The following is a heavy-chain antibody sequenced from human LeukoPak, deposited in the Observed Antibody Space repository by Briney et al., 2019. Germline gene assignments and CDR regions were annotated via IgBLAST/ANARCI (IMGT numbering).Heavy chain of an antibody. CDR1: GFTFSSYG. Sequence: PGGSLRLSCAASGFTFSSYGMHWVRQAPGKGLEWVAFIRYDGSNKYYADSVKGRFTISRDNSKNTLYLQMNSLRAEDTAVYYYALQREGLRAPGGWFDPWGQGTLVTVSS. CDR2: IRYDGSNK. V-gene: IGHV3-30*02. J-gene: IGHJ5*02. CDR3: ALQREGLRAPGGWFDP. D-gene: IGHD4-17*01.